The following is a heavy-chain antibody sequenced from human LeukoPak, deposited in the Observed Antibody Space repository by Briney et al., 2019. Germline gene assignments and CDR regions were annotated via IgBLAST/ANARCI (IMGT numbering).Heavy chain of an antibody. CDR3: ARDWVAAAGPYYYYYGMDV. CDR2: INPNSGGT. CDR1: GYTFTGYY. J-gene: IGHJ6*02. V-gene: IGHV1-2*04. D-gene: IGHD6-13*01. Sequence: ASVKVSCKASGYTFTGYYMHWVRQAPGQGLEWMGWINPNSGGTNYAQKFQGWVTMTRDTSISTAYMELSRLRSDDTAVYYCARDWVAAAGPYYYYYGMDVWGRGTTVTVSS.